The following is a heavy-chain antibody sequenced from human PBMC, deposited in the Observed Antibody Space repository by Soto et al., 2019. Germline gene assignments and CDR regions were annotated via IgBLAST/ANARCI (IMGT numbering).Heavy chain of an antibody. D-gene: IGHD2-8*02. V-gene: IGHV1-2*02. CDR1: GYSFTGYY. CDR3: ARGDYGTGGYPFPYFDY. CDR2: INTDSGAT. Sequence: HEHLVQSGAEVKRPGASLKVSCKASGYSFTGYYIHWVRQAPGQGLEWMGWINTDSGATNYAKNFQGRLTLTSDTSISTASMDLTSLTSDDTAVYYCARGDYGTGGYPFPYFDYWGQGTLVIVSS. J-gene: IGHJ4*02.